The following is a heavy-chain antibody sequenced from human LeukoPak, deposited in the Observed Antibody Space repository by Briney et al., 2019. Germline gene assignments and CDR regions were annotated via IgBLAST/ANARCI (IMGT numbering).Heavy chain of an antibody. V-gene: IGHV4-4*07. CDR1: GGSISSYY. CDR3: TRDLVTVTKGFDI. J-gene: IGHJ3*02. Sequence: SETLSLTCTVSGGSISSYYWSWIRQPAGKGLEWIGRIYTSGSTNYNPSLKSRVTMSVDTSRNQFSLKLTSVTAADTAVYYCTRDLVTVTKGFDIWGQGTMVSVSS. D-gene: IGHD4-17*01. CDR2: IYTSGST.